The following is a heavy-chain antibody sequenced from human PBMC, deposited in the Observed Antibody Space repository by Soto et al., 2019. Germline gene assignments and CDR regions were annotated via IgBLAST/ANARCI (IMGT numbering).Heavy chain of an antibody. V-gene: IGHV4-39*02. CDR1: GGSISSSSYY. CDR2: IYYSGST. J-gene: IGHJ4*02. Sequence: SETLSLTCTVSGGSISSSSYYWGWIRQPPGKGLEWIGSIYYSGSTYYNPSLKSRVTISVDTSTSTAYMELRSLRSDDTAVYYCAREYYYGSGPWYWGQGTLVTVSS. D-gene: IGHD3-10*01. CDR3: AREYYYGSGPWY.